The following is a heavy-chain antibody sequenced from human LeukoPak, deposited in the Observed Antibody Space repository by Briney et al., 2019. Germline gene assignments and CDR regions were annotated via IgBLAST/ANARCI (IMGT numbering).Heavy chain of an antibody. D-gene: IGHD6-19*01. V-gene: IGHV3-21*01. Sequence: PGGSLRLSCAASGFTFSSYSMNWVRQAPGKGLEWVSSISSSSSYIYYADSVKGRFTISRDNAKNSLYLQMNSLRAEDMAVYYCARHAIAVAGYDAFDIWGQGTMVTVSS. CDR1: GFTFSSYS. CDR3: ARHAIAVAGYDAFDI. CDR2: ISSSSSYI. J-gene: IGHJ3*02.